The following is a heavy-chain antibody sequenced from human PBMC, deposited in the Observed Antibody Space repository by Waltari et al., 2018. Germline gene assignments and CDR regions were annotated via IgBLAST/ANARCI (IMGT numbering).Heavy chain of an antibody. CDR3: ARTSGNSYFDY. V-gene: IGHV1-3*01. Sequence: QVQLVQSGAEVKKPGASVKGSCKASGSTFTSYAMHWGRQAPGQRLEWMGWINAGNGNTKYSQKFQGRVTITRDTSASTAYMELSSLRSEDTAVYYCARTSGNSYFDYWGQGTLVTVSS. J-gene: IGHJ4*02. CDR2: INAGNGNT. CDR1: GSTFTSYA. D-gene: IGHD3-3*01.